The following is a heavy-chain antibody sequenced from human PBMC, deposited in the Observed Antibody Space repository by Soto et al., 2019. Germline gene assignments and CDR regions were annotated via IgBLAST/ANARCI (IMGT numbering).Heavy chain of an antibody. Sequence: PSETLSLTCTVSGGSITSGDYYWNWVRQSPGRGLEWIGYIFHSGSTDYNPSLKSRVTISVDASWNRFSLKVDSVIAADSAVYYCATFGPQDSGDYYDNTSDYLYFDLWGRGTLVNVSS. CDR3: ATFGPQDSGDYYDNTSDYLYFDL. CDR2: IFHSGST. J-gene: IGHJ2*01. D-gene: IGHD4-17*01. CDR1: GGSITSGDYY. V-gene: IGHV4-30-4*01.